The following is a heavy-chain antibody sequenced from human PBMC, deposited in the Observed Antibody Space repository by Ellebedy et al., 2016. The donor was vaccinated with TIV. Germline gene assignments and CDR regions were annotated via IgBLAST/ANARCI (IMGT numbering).Heavy chain of an antibody. CDR3: ARDRKEESSTSETSRERP. J-gene: IGHJ5*02. CDR2: ISSSSSYT. D-gene: IGHD2-2*01. Sequence: GGSLRLSXAASGFTFSDYYMSWIRQAPGKGLEWVLYISSSSSYTNYADSVKGRFTISRDNAKNSLYLQMNSLRAEDTAVYYCARDRKEESSTSETSRERPWGQGTLVTVSS. CDR1: GFTFSDYY. V-gene: IGHV3-11*05.